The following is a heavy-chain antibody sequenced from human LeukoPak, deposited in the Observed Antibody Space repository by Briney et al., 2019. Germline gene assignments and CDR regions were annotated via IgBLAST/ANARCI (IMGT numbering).Heavy chain of an antibody. CDR3: TRRTFYCGSTSCYYYGMDV. J-gene: IGHJ6*02. D-gene: IGHD2-2*01. CDR1: GFTFSGSA. CDR2: IRSKVNSYAT. V-gene: IGHV3-73*01. Sequence: PGGSLRLSCAASGFTFSGSAMHWVRQASGKGLEWVGRIRSKVNSYATAYAASVKGRFTISRDDSKNTAYLQMNSLKTEDTAVYYCTRRTFYCGSTSCYYYGMDVWGQGTTVTVSS.